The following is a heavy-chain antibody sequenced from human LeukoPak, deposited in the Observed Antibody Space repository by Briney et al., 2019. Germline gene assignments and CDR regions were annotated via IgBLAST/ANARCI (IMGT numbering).Heavy chain of an antibody. V-gene: IGHV4-39*01. Sequence: TSETLSLTCTVSGGSISSSIYYRGWIRQPPGKGLEWIGSIFYSGSTYYNPSLKSRVTISVDTSKNQFSLKLSSVTAADTAVYYCARRARGSYLYYFDYWGQGTLVTVSS. D-gene: IGHD3-10*01. CDR3: ARRARGSYLYYFDY. J-gene: IGHJ4*02. CDR1: GGSISSSIYY. CDR2: IFYSGST.